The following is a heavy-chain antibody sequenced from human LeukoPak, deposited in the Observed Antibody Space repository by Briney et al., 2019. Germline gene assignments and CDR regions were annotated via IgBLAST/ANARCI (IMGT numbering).Heavy chain of an antibody. V-gene: IGHV3-33*01. CDR2: IWYDGSTK. CDR1: GFSLSVYG. J-gene: IGHJ4*02. D-gene: IGHD6-19*01. CDR3: ARDGSSGWVYYFDY. Sequence: GTSLRLSCAASGFSLSVYGMHWVRQAPGKGLEWVAVIWYDGSTKFCADSVKGRFTISRDNSKNTLYLQMNSLRVEDTAVYYCARDGSSGWVYYFDYWGQGTLVTVSS.